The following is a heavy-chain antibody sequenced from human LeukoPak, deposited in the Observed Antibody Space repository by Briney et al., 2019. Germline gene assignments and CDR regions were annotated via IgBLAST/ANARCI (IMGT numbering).Heavy chain of an antibody. CDR1: GGTFSSYA. Sequence: ASVKVSCKASGGTFSSYAISWVRQAPGQGLEWMGGIIPIFGTANYAQKFQGRVTITEDESTSTAYMELSSLRSEDTAVYYCARDSRHGYSNPNFDYWGQGTLVTVSS. J-gene: IGHJ4*02. CDR3: ARDSRHGYSNPNFDY. V-gene: IGHV1-69*13. CDR2: IIPIFGTA. D-gene: IGHD4-11*01.